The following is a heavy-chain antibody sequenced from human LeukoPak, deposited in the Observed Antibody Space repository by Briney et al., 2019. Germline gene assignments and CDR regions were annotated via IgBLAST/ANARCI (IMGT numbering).Heavy chain of an antibody. Sequence: PGGSLRLSCAASGFTFSIYSMHWVRQAPGKGLEWVSSISSSSSYIYYADSVKGRFTNSRDNAKNSLFMQMNSLRAEDTAVYFCARDRQSSGIPEGYFDYWGQGTLVTVSS. CDR2: ISSSSSYI. CDR1: GFTFSIYS. D-gene: IGHD1-26*01. J-gene: IGHJ4*02. V-gene: IGHV3-21*01. CDR3: ARDRQSSGIPEGYFDY.